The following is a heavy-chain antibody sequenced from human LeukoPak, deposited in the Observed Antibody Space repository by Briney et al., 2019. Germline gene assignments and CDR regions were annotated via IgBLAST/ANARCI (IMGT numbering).Heavy chain of an antibody. J-gene: IGHJ4*02. V-gene: IGHV3-74*01. CDR1: GFTFSKYW. D-gene: IGHD6-19*01. Sequence: PGGSLRLSCAASGFTFSKYWMLWVRQAPGKGLESVSRINTDGTVTTYADSVKGRFTVSRDNADNTMFLQMNSLRAEDTAVYYCAKAEIAVAGTLDYWGQGTLVTVSS. CDR2: INTDGTVT. CDR3: AKAEIAVAGTLDY.